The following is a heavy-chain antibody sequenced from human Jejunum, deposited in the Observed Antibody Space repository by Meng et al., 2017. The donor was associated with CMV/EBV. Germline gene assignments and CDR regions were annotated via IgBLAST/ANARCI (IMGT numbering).Heavy chain of an antibody. Sequence: AASGFTFSSYGLHWVRQVPGKGLVWVSRINGDGNTTAYADSVQGRFTISRDNAQNTLYLQMNSLTAEDTGVYYCANTKYSGTYFDFWGQGTLVTVSS. V-gene: IGHV3-74*01. CDR2: INGDGNTT. CDR3: ANTKYSGTYFDF. D-gene: IGHD1-26*01. J-gene: IGHJ4*02. CDR1: GFTFSSYG.